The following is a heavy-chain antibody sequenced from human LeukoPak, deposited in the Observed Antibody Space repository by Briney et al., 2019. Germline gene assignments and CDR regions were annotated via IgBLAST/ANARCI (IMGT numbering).Heavy chain of an antibody. Sequence: ASVKVSCKASGYTFTGYYMHWVRQAPGQGLEWMGWINPKSGGTNYAQRFQGRVTMTGDTSISTASMELSRLRSDDTAVYYCARDYGDSSGYLIDYWGQGTLVTVSS. D-gene: IGHD3-22*01. CDR1: GYTFTGYY. J-gene: IGHJ4*02. V-gene: IGHV1-2*02. CDR3: ARDYGDSSGYLIDY. CDR2: INPKSGGT.